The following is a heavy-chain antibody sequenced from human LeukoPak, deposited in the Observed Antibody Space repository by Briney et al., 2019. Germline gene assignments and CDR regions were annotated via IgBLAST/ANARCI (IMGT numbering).Heavy chain of an antibody. Sequence: SETLSLTCTVPGGSISSYYWSWIRQPAGKGLEWIGRIYTSGSTNYNPSLKSRVTISVDKSKNQFSLKLSSVTAADTAVYYCAIRPAARRGGYFDYWGQGTLVTVSS. D-gene: IGHD6-6*01. J-gene: IGHJ4*02. V-gene: IGHV4-4*07. CDR2: IYTSGST. CDR3: AIRPAARRGGYFDY. CDR1: GGSISSYY.